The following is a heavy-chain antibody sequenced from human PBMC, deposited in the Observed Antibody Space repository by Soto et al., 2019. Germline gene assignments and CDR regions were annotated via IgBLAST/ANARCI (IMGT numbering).Heavy chain of an antibody. D-gene: IGHD3-10*01. Sequence: EVQLVESGGGLVQPGGSLRLSCAASGFTLSGRSMHWVRQAPGKGLVWVSGIDNAGTDSTYADSVKGRFTSSRDNAKNMLYLQMNGRGVEDTAVYYCARGWFGPDVCGKGTTVTVSS. J-gene: IGHJ6*04. CDR2: IDNAGTDS. CDR1: GFTLSGRS. V-gene: IGHV3-74*01. CDR3: ARGWFGPDV.